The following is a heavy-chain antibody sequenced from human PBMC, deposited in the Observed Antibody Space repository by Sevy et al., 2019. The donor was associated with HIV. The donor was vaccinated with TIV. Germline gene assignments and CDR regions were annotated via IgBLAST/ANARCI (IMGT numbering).Heavy chain of an antibody. Sequence: GGSLRLSCAASGFTFNIYSMSWVRQTPGKGLEWVATLSFGCGKINHADSVKGRFTMSRNDSKNAVYLQRNNLRVEDTAIYYCAREGCTKPRDYWGQGTLVTVSS. D-gene: IGHD2-8*01. CDR2: LSFGCGKI. CDR1: GFTFNIYS. V-gene: IGHV3-23*01. CDR3: AREGCTKPRDY. J-gene: IGHJ4*02.